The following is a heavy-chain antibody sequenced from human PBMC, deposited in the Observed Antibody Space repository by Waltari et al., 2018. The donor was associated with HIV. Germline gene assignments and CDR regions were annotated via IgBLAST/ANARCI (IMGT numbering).Heavy chain of an antibody. J-gene: IGHJ4*02. CDR1: DFPFGSYD. D-gene: IGHD6-19*01. V-gene: IGHV3-23*01. CDR2: VSDTGNST. Sequence: EVQLLESGGDLVQPGGSLRLSCVASDFPFGSYDMSWVRQAPGKGLEWVSGVSDTGNSTYYADPVKGRFTISRDNSKSSLYLQMNSLRVDDTAVYFCAKQRAVAGKGFDYWGQGALVIVSS. CDR3: AKQRAVAGKGFDY.